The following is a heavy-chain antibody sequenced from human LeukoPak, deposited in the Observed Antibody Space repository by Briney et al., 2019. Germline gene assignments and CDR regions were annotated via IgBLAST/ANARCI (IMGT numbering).Heavy chain of an antibody. CDR3: ARHGKYDSVSHYFDF. D-gene: IGHD5/OR15-5a*01. J-gene: IGHJ4*02. Sequence: GESLKISFQASGYSFTSQWIGWVRQLPGKGLEWVGNIYPDDSDTRYSPSFQGQVTISAGKSISTAYLQWSSLKSSDSAVYYCARHGKYDSVSHYFDFWGQGTLITVSS. V-gene: IGHV5-51*01. CDR2: IYPDDSDT. CDR1: GYSFTSQW.